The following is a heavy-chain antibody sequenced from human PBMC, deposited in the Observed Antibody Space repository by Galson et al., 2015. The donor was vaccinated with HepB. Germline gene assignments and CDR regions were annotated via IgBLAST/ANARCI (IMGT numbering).Heavy chain of an antibody. CDR2: ISYDGSHK. CDR1: GFTFSSYA. Sequence: SLRLSCAASGFTFSSYAMHWVRQAPGKGLEWVAVISYDGSHKYYADSVKGRFAISRDNSKNSLYLQVNSLRAEDTAIYYCARDLQTYGFFDYWSQGSLSGYSSSWGQGTLVTVSS. D-gene: IGHD6-13*01. CDR3: ARDLQTYGFFDYWSQGSLSGYSSS. V-gene: IGHV3-30*09. J-gene: IGHJ4*02.